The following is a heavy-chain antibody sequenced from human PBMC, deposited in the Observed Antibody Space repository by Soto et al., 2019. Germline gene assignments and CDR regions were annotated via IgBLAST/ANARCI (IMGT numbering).Heavy chain of an antibody. Sequence: SLRLSCAASGFTFSNAWMSWVRQAPGKGLEWVGRIKSKTDGGTTDYAAPVKGRFTISRDDSKNTLYLQMNSLKTEDTAVYYCTTDRNTPAYVVLRFLEWLPYYYYGMDVWGQGTTVTVSS. CDR1: GFTFSNAW. CDR2: IKSKTDGGTT. D-gene: IGHD3-3*01. J-gene: IGHJ6*02. V-gene: IGHV3-15*01. CDR3: TTDRNTPAYVVLRFLEWLPYYYYGMDV.